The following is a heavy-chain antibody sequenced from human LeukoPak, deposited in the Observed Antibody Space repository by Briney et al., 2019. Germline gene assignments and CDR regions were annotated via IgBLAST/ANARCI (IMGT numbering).Heavy chain of an antibody. Sequence: GGSLRLSCAASGFTVSSNYMSWVRQAPGKGLEWVSVIYSGGSTYYADSVKGRFTISRDNSKNTLYLQMNSLRAEDTAVYYCARASTYYYGSSGGFDYWGQGTLVTVSS. CDR1: GFTVSSNY. J-gene: IGHJ4*02. CDR3: ARASTYYYGSSGGFDY. V-gene: IGHV3-66*01. D-gene: IGHD3-22*01. CDR2: IYSGGST.